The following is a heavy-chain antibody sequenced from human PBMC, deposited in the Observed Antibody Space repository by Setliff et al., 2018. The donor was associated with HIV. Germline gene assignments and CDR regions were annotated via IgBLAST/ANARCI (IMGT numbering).Heavy chain of an antibody. J-gene: IGHJ4*02. CDR3: TRHLPVYYGSGVSYYFDY. Sequence: SETLSLTCAVSGGSISRYYWSWIRQPPGKGLEWIGYIANDGSTNYNPPLKSRLSISVDTSKNQVSLKLTSVTAADAAVYYCTRHLPVYYGSGVSYYFDYWGQGTLVTVSS. V-gene: IGHV4-59*08. D-gene: IGHD3-10*01. CDR2: IANDGST. CDR1: GGSISRYY.